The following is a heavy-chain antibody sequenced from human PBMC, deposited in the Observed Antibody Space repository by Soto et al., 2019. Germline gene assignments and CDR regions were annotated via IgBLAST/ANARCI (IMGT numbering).Heavy chain of an antibody. CDR3: ASCERFPRVGVDYYALDV. J-gene: IGHJ6*02. CDR1: GFTINRND. V-gene: IGHV3-30*03. D-gene: IGHD3-3*01. CDR2: MSFDGNHQ. Sequence: QVHLVESGGGVVQPGGSLRLSCAASGFTINRNDMYWVRQAPGKGLEGVAVMSFDGNHQHYADSVKGRFTISRDNSKNTLSLEINSLRRDDTAVYYCASCERFPRVGVDYYALDVWGQGTTVIVSS.